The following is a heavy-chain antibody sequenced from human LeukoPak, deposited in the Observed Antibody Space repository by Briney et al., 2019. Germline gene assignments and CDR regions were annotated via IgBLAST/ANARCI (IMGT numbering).Heavy chain of an antibody. J-gene: IGHJ4*02. D-gene: IGHD2-21*02. CDR1: GFTFSNAW. Sequence: PGGSLRLSCAASGFTFSNAWMTWVRQPPGKGLEWIGEINHSGSTNYNPSLKSRVTISVDTSKNQFSLKLSSVTAADTAVYYCARDMTASPAYCGGDCRAFDYWGQGTLVTVSS. V-gene: IGHV4-4*02. CDR2: INHSGST. CDR3: ARDMTASPAYCGGDCRAFDY.